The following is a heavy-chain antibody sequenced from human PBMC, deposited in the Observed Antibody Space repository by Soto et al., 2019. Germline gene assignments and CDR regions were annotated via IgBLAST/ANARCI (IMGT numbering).Heavy chain of an antibody. CDR3: AVEGAGIDH. J-gene: IGHJ4*02. CDR1: GFTFSASG. D-gene: IGHD1-26*01. Sequence: EVQLVESGGGLVQPGGSVKLSCAASGFTFSASGMHWVRQASGKGLEWVGRIRSKAKSYATTYTESVKGSFTISRDDSRNTAFLQMSSLRTEDTAVYYCAVEGAGIDHGGQGTLVTVSS. CDR2: IRSKAKSYAT. V-gene: IGHV3-73*01.